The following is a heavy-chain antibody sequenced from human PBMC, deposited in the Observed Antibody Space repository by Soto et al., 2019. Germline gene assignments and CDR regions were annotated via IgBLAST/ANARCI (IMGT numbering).Heavy chain of an antibody. D-gene: IGHD3-9*01. CDR2: IYHSGST. V-gene: IGHV4-4*02. J-gene: IGHJ5*02. Sequence: PSETLSLTCAVSGGSISSSNWWSWVRQPPGKGLEWIGEIYHSGSTNYNPSLKSRVTISVDTSKNQFSLKLSSVTAADTAVYYCARDNWHYDILTGYSPDNWFDPWGQGTLVTVSS. CDR3: ARDNWHYDILTGYSPDNWFDP. CDR1: GGSISSSNW.